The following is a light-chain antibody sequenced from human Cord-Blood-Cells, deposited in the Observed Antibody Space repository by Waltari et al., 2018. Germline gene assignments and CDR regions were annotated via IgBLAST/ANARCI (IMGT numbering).Light chain of an antibody. J-gene: IGLJ3*02. CDR3: CSYAGSYSLV. CDR2: DVS. V-gene: IGLV2-11*01. Sequence: QSALTQPRSVSGSPGQSVTISCTGTSSDVGGYNYVSWYQQHPGKAPELMLYDVSKRPSGDPDLFSGSKSRDTASLTISGLQAEDEAAYYCCSYAGSYSLVFGGGTKLTLL. CDR1: SSDVGGYNY.